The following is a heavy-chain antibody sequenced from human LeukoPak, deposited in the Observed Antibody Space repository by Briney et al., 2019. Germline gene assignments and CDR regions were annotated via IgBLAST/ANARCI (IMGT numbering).Heavy chain of an antibody. Sequence: GSLRLSCAASGFTFSGSAIHWVRQASGKGLEWVGRIRDKANSYATAYIASVKGRFTISRDDSKNTAYLQMSSLKTEDTAVYYCTRWDCTTTGCYPFDYWGQGTLVTVSS. CDR2: IRDKANSYAT. CDR3: TRWDCTTTGCYPFDY. J-gene: IGHJ4*02. D-gene: IGHD2-2*01. V-gene: IGHV3-73*01. CDR1: GFTFSGSA.